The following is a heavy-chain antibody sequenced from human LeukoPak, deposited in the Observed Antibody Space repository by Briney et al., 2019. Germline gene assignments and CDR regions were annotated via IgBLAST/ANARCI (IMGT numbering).Heavy chain of an antibody. CDR2: ISYDGSNK. V-gene: IGHV3-30-3*01. CDR3: AKERDSLDY. D-gene: IGHD5-24*01. Sequence: PGGSLRLSCAASGFNFSSYAMSWVRQAPGKGLEWVAVISYDGSNKYYADSVKGRFTISRDNSKNTLYLQMNSLRAEDTAVYYCAKERDSLDYWGQGTLVTVSS. J-gene: IGHJ4*02. CDR1: GFNFSSYA.